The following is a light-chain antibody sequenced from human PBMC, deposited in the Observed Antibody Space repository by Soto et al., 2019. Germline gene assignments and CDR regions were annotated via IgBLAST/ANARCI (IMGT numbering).Light chain of an antibody. V-gene: IGKV3-15*01. CDR1: QSISST. J-gene: IGKJ5*01. Sequence: EIEMTQSPATLSVSPGERATLSCRASQSISSTLAWYQQKPGQAPRLLIYGASTRATGIPARFSGSGSGTEFTFTISSLQSEDFAVYYCQQYHNWPITFGQGTRLEI. CDR2: GAS. CDR3: QQYHNWPIT.